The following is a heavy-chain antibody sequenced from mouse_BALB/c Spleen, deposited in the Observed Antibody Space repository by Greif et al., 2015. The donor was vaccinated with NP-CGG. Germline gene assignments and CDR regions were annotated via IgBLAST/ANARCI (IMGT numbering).Heavy chain of an antibody. Sequence: VQLQQSGAELMKPGASVKISCKATGYTFSSYWIEWVKQRPGHGLEWIGEILPGSGSTNYNEKFKGKATFTADTSSNTAYMQLSSLTSEDSAVYYCARWLLRRGYAMDHWGQGTSVTVSS. CDR1: GYTFSSYW. CDR2: ILPGSGST. CDR3: ARWLLRRGYAMDH. J-gene: IGHJ4*01. D-gene: IGHD2-3*01. V-gene: IGHV1-9*01.